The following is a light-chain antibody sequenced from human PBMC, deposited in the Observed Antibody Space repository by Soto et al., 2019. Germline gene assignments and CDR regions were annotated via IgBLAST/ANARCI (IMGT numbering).Light chain of an antibody. CDR1: QSVSSY. CDR2: GAS. V-gene: IGKV3-11*01. CDR3: QQRSNWPRT. Sequence: EIVLTQSPATLSLSPGERATLSCRASQSVSSYLAWYQQKPGQAPRLLIYGASNRATGIPARFSASGSGTDFTLTISSLEPEDFAVYYCQQRSNWPRTFGQGTRLEIK. J-gene: IGKJ5*01.